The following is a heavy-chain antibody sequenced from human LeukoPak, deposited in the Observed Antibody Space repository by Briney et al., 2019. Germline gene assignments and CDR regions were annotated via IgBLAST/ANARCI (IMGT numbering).Heavy chain of an antibody. V-gene: IGHV3-11*04. CDR3: ARDYYDSTGQFYFAS. D-gene: IGHD3-22*01. J-gene: IGHJ4*02. CDR1: GGSISSGGYY. Sequence: LSLTCTVSGGSISSGGYYWSWIRQHPGKGLEWLSFISGSSGTTYYAASVKGRFTISSDNAQNSLYLHMNSLRAEDTAVYYCARDYYDSTGQFYFASWGQGTLVTVSS. CDR2: ISGSSGTT.